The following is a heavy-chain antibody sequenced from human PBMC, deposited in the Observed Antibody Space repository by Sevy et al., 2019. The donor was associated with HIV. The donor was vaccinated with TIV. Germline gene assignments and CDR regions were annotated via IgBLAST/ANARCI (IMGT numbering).Heavy chain of an antibody. Sequence: ASVKVSCKASAYTFTSYYMHWVRQAPGQGLEWMGLINPSGGSRSYAQKFQGRVTMTKDTSTNTVYMDLSSLRSEDTAVYYCARGGGANSYFFDYWGQGTLVTVSS. CDR2: INPSGGSR. CDR1: AYTFTSYY. D-gene: IGHD1-26*01. V-gene: IGHV1-46*01. J-gene: IGHJ4*02. CDR3: ARGGGANSYFFDY.